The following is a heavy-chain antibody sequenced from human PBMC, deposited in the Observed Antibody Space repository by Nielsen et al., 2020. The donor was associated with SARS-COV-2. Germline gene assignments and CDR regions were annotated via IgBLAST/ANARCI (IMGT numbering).Heavy chain of an antibody. V-gene: IGHV3-7*03. J-gene: IGHJ4*02. CDR1: GFPFSSYE. CDR3: ARVWVGGFDY. CDR2: IKQDGSEK. D-gene: IGHD3-16*01. Sequence: GESLKISCAASGFPFSSYEMNWVRQAPGKGLEWVANIKQDGSEKYYVDSVKGRFTISRDNAKNSLYLQMNSLRAEDTAVYYCARVWVGGFDYWGQGTLVTVSS.